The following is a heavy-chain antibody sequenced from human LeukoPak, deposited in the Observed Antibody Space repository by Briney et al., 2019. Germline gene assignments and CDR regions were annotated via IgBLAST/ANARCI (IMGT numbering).Heavy chain of an antibody. CDR2: TYYRSTWYN. J-gene: IGHJ5*02. CDR1: GDSVSSNSVT. CDR3: ARRLTQYDCFDP. D-gene: IGHD2-2*01. V-gene: IGHV6-1*01. Sequence: SQTLSLTCAISGDSVSSNSVTWNWIRQTPSRGLEWLGRTYYRSTWYNDYAVSVRGRITVNPDTSKNQFSLHLNSVTPEDAAVYYCARRLTQYDCFDPWGQGILVTVSS.